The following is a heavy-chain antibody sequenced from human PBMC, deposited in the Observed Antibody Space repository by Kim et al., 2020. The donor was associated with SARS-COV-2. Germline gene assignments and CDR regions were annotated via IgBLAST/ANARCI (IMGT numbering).Heavy chain of an antibody. CDR3: ARPQVGNDYFDS. J-gene: IGHJ4*02. D-gene: IGHD1-26*01. CDR2: IYFSGST. CDR1: GGSSANPNHY. Sequence: SETLSLTCSVSGGSSANPNHYWGWIRQPPGEGLEWIGTIYFSGSTYYNPSLKSRVSLSIDTSRNHFSLKLNSVTAADTAVYYCARPQVGNDYFDSWGQGILVTVSS. V-gene: IGHV4-39*02.